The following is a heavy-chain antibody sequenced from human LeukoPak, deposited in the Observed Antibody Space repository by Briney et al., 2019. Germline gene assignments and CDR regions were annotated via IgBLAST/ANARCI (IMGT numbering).Heavy chain of an antibody. CDR2: ISAYNGNT. D-gene: IGHD6-6*01. Sequence: ASVKVSCKASGYTCTSYGISWVRQAPGQGLEWMGWISAYNGNTNYAQKLQGRVTMTTDTSTSTAYMELRSLRSDDTAVYYCARDSVAPSIAAPFDPWGQGTLVTVSS. J-gene: IGHJ5*02. CDR3: ARDSVAPSIAAPFDP. V-gene: IGHV1-18*01. CDR1: GYTCTSYG.